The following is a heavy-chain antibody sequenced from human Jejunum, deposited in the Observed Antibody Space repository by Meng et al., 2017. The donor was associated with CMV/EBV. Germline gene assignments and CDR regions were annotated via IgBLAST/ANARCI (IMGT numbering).Heavy chain of an antibody. CDR2: IYDSGSA. CDR3: ARVRVHSSGWRPFDY. Sequence: ASLSSSSHHWGWIRQPPGKGLEWIGNIYDSGSAYYNPSLKSRVSISKDTSKNQFSLRLDSVTAADTAVYYCARVRVHSSGWRPFDYWGRGTLVTVSS. CDR1: ASLSSSSHH. J-gene: IGHJ4*02. D-gene: IGHD6-19*01. V-gene: IGHV4-39*07.